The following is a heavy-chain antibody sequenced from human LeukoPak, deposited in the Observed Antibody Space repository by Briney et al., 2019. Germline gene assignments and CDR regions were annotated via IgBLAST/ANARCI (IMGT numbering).Heavy chain of an antibody. V-gene: IGHV4-34*01. CDR1: GGSFSGYY. CDR2: INHSGST. J-gene: IGHJ5*02. CDR3: ARDDYRGATNFDP. D-gene: IGHD1-26*01. Sequence: SETLSLTCAVYGGSFSGYYWSWIRQPPGKGLEWIGEINHSGSTNYNPSLKSRVTISVDTSKNQFSLQLTSVTAADTAVYYCARDDYRGATNFDPWGQGTLVTVSS.